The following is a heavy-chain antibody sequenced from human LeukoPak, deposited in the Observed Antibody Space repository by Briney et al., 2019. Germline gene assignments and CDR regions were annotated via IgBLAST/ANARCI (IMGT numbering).Heavy chain of an antibody. D-gene: IGHD2-21*02. CDR2: ISSNGGST. CDR3: VKGVVVVTARAFDY. Sequence: PGGSLRLSCSASGFTFSSYAMHWVRQAPGKGLEYVSAISSNGGSTYYADSVKGRFTISRDNSKNTLYLQMSSLRAADTAVYYCVKGVVVVTARAFDYWGQGTLVTVSS. CDR1: GFTFSSYA. V-gene: IGHV3-64D*06. J-gene: IGHJ4*02.